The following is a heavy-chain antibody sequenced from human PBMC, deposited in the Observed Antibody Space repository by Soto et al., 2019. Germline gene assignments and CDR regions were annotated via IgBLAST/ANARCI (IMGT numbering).Heavy chain of an antibody. CDR3: AGDSSSPYYYYYGMDV. V-gene: IGHV3-11*01. J-gene: IGHJ6*02. Sequence: GGSLILSCAASGFTFSDYYMSWIRQAPGKGLEWVSYISSSGSTIYYADSVKGRFTISRDNAKNSLYLQMNSLRAEDTAVYYCAGDSSSPYYYYYGMDVWGQGTTVTVSS. CDR2: ISSSGSTI. D-gene: IGHD6-6*01. CDR1: GFTFSDYY.